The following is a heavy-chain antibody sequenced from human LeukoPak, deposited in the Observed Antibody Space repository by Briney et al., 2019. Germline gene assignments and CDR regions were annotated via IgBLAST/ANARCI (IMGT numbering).Heavy chain of an antibody. D-gene: IGHD6-13*01. J-gene: IGHJ4*02. CDR3: ARGVIAAAGFFDY. CDR1: GFTFSSYT. Sequence: PGGSLRLSCAASGFTFSSYTMNWVRQAPGKGLEWVSAISGSGDNTYYADSVKGRFTISRDNSKNTLYLQMNSLRAEDTAVYYCARGVIAAAGFFDYWGQGTLVTVSS. CDR2: ISGSGDNT. V-gene: IGHV3-23*01.